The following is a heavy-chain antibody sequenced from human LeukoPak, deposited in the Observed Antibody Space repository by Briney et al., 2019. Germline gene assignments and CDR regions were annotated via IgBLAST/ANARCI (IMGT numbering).Heavy chain of an antibody. V-gene: IGHV1-2*02. CDR3: ARGPSGDGYNPPILNFDY. CDR1: GYTFTGYY. Sequence: ASVKVSCKASGYTFTGYYMHWVRQAPGQGLEWMGWINPNSGGTNYAQKFQGRVTMTRDTSISTAYMELSRLRSDDTAVYYCARGPSGDGYNPPILNFDYWGQGTLVTVSS. D-gene: IGHD5-24*01. CDR2: INPNSGGT. J-gene: IGHJ4*02.